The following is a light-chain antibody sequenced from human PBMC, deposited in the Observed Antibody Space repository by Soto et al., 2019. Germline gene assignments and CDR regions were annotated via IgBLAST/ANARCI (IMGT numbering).Light chain of an antibody. J-gene: IGLJ3*02. Sequence: QSALTQPASVSGSPGQSITISCTGTSSDVGGYNYVSWYQQHPGKAPKLMIYDVNNRPSGVSNRFSGSKSGNTASLTISGLQAEDEADYYCSSYTSSSPVVFGGWTKLTVL. CDR1: SSDVGGYNY. V-gene: IGLV2-14*01. CDR3: SSYTSSSPVV. CDR2: DVN.